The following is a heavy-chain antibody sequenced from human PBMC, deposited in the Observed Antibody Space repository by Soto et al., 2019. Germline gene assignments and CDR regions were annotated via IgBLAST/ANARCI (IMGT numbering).Heavy chain of an antibody. CDR3: ARVDHRGYFSVLTDF. D-gene: IGHD3-9*01. CDR1: GGSITSGGHY. V-gene: IGHV4-31*03. Sequence: SETLSLTCTVSGGSITSGGHYWGWNRQYTGKGLEWIGHIYDSGNMYFYNPSLKSRVTLSADSSRNQISLSLSSLTAADTAVYYCARVDHRGYFSVLTDFWGQGILVTVSS. J-gene: IGHJ4*02. CDR2: IYDSGNMY.